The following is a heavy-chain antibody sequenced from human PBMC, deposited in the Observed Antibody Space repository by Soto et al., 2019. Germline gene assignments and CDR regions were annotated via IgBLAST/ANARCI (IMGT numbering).Heavy chain of an antibody. Sequence: QITLKESGPTLVKPTQSLTLTCIFSGFSLSTSGVSVGWIRQPPGKAREWLALIYWDNDKRYSPSLKSRLTITKDTTKDQVVLTMTNMDPVDTATYYCAHRSQFTMVPGVSFDPWGQGTLVTVSS. V-gene: IGHV2-5*02. J-gene: IGHJ5*02. CDR1: GFSLSTSGVS. CDR2: IYWDNDK. CDR3: AHRSQFTMVPGVSFDP. D-gene: IGHD3-10*01.